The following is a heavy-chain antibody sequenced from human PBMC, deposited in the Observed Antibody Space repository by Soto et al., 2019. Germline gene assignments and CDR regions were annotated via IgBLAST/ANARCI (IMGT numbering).Heavy chain of an antibody. J-gene: IGHJ4*02. D-gene: IGHD3-9*01. CDR2: IFPGGST. CDR1: GFTFSSYA. CDR3: AKDRQPDGIWTFDL. Sequence: GGSLRLSCVASGFTFSSYAMAWVRQAPGKGLQWVSGIFPGGSTYYANSVKGRFTISRDHSQSSVFLQMSSLRDEDTAVYYCAKDRQPDGIWTFDLWGQGTLVTVSS. V-gene: IGHV3-23*03.